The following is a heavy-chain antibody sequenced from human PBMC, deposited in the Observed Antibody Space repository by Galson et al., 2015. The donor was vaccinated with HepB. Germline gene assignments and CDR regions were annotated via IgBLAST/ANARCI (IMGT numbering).Heavy chain of an antibody. CDR2: FDPEDGET. D-gene: IGHD4-23*01. CDR3: ATVSYGGNSAWYFDL. V-gene: IGHV1-24*01. CDR1: GYTLTELS. Sequence: SVKVSCKVSGYTLTELSMHWVRQAPGKGLEWMGGFDPEDGETIYAQKFQGRVTMTEDTSTDTAYMELSSLRSDDTAVYYCATVSYGGNSAWYFDLWGRGTLVTVSS. J-gene: IGHJ2*01.